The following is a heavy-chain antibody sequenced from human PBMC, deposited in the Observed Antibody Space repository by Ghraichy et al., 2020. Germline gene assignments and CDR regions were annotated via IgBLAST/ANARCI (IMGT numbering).Heavy chain of an antibody. J-gene: IGHJ4*02. CDR1: GFTFSSYW. CDR2: ISTDGSRT. CDR3: ARDLGDGYNDFDY. D-gene: IGHD5-24*01. V-gene: IGHV3-74*01. Sequence: LSLTCAASGFTFSSYWMHWVRQAPGKGLVWVSSISTDGSRTSYADSVKGRFTISRDNAKNTLYLQMNSLRAEDTAVYYCARDLGDGYNDFDYWGQGTLVTVSS.